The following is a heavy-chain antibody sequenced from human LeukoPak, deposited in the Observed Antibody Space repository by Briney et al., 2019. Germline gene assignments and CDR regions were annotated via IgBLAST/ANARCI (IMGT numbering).Heavy chain of an antibody. V-gene: IGHV3-21*01. CDR2: ISSRRSYI. J-gene: IGHJ6*03. CDR3: ARKPTQYYYYYYYMDV. CDR1: GFTFSSYS. Sequence: GGSLRLSCAASGFTFSSYSMNWVPQAPGEGLEGVSSISSRRSYIYYADSVKGRFTISRDNAKNYLYLQMNSLRAEETAVYYCARKPTQYYYYYYYMDVWGKGTTVTVSS.